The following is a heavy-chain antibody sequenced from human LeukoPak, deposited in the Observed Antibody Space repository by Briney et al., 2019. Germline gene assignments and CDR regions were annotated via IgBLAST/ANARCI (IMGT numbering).Heavy chain of an antibody. D-gene: IGHD3-10*01. J-gene: IGHJ1*01. CDR1: GGTFSTYG. CDR2: INPNSGGT. Sequence: GASVKVSCKASGGTFSTYGINWVRQAPGQGLEWMGWINPNSGGTIYVQNFQGRVTMTRDTSGTTVYMDLSSLRSDDTAVYYCARELSMVGGVPGGGFQHWGQGTLVTVSS. V-gene: IGHV1-2*02. CDR3: ARELSMVGGVPGGGFQH.